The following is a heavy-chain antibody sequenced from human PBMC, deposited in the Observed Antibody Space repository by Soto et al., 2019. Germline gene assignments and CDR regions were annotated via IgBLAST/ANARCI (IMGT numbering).Heavy chain of an antibody. CDR3: ARGSNYGLCYFDS. CDR2: IYYSGIT. CDR1: GGSISSNDYY. Sequence: SETLSLTCTVSGGSISSNDYYWSWIRQPPGKGLEWVGYIYYSGITYYTPSLKSRITMSVDTSKNQFSLKLSSVTAADTAVYYCARGSNYGLCYFDSWGQGALVTVSS. J-gene: IGHJ4*02. V-gene: IGHV4-30-4*01. D-gene: IGHD4-17*01.